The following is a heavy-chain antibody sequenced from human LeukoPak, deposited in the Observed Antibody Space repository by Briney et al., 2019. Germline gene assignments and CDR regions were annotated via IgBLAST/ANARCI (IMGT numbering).Heavy chain of an antibody. Sequence: SETLSLTCTVSGGSISSYYWSWIRQPPGKGLEWIGYIYHSGSTSYNPSLESRVTISVDTSKNQFSLKLSSVTAADTAVYYCARGGVVVFDYWGQGTLVTVSS. CDR3: ARGGVVVFDY. CDR1: GGSISSYY. CDR2: IYHSGST. V-gene: IGHV4-59*12. J-gene: IGHJ4*02. D-gene: IGHD3-22*01.